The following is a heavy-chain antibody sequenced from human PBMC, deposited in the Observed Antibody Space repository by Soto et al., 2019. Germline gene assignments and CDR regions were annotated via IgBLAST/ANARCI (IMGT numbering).Heavy chain of an antibody. CDR3: ARTEGYCSGGSCYYYYMDV. CDR1: GFTFSNYA. CDR2: ISGSGGST. J-gene: IGHJ6*03. V-gene: IGHV3-23*01. D-gene: IGHD2-15*01. Sequence: GGSLRLSCAASGFTFSNYAMSWVRQAPGKGLDWVSVISGSGGSTYYADSVKGRFTISRDNSKNTLYLQMNSLRAEDTAVYYCARTEGYCSGGSCYYYYMDVWGKGTTVTVSS.